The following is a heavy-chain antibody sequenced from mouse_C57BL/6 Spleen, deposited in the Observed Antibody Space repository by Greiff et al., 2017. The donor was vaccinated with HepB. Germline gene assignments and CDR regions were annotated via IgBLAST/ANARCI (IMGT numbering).Heavy chain of an antibody. Sequence: QVQLQQPGAELVRPGSSVKLSCKASGYTFTSYWMDWVKQRPGQGLEWIGNIYPSDSETHYNQKFKDKATLTVDKSSSTAYMQLSSLTSEDSAVYYCARFITTVGGGYWGQGTTLTVSS. CDR1: GYTFTSYW. V-gene: IGHV1-61*01. D-gene: IGHD1-1*01. J-gene: IGHJ2*01. CDR3: ARFITTVGGGY. CDR2: IYPSDSET.